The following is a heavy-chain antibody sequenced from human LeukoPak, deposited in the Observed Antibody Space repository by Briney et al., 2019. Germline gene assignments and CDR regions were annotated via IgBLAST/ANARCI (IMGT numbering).Heavy chain of an antibody. Sequence: PGGSLRLSCAASGFTFSSYGMHWVRQAPGKGLEWVAVIWYDGSNKYYADSVKGRFTISRDNSKNTLYLQMNSLRAEDTAVYYCAQSSVVVPAAIRYWGQGTLVTVSS. CDR3: AQSSVVVPAAIRY. D-gene: IGHD2-2*01. CDR1: GFTFSSYG. CDR2: IWYDGSNK. V-gene: IGHV3-30*02. J-gene: IGHJ4*02.